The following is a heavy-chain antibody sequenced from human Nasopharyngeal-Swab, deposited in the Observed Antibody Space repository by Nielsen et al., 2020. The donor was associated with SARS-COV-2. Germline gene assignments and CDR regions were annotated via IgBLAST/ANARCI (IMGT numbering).Heavy chain of an antibody. CDR2: IYYSGST. J-gene: IGHJ6*02. Sequence: WIRQPPGKGLEWIGYIYYSGSTNYNPSHKSRVTISVDTSKNQFPLKLSSVTAADTAVYYCARQFLYYYGMDVWGQGTTVTVSS. D-gene: IGHD2-21*01. V-gene: IGHV4-61*07. CDR3: ARQFLYYYGMDV.